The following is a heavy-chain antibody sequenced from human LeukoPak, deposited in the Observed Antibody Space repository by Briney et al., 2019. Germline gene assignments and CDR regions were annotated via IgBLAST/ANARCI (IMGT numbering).Heavy chain of an antibody. J-gene: IGHJ4*02. V-gene: IGHV3-48*04. D-gene: IGHD2/OR15-2a*01. Sequence: GGSLRLSCAASGFTFSSYAMSWVRQAPGKGLEWVSYISSSGSTIYYADSVKGRFTISRDNAKNSLYLQMNSLRAEDTAVYYCARVLDSTDYFDYWGQGTLVTVSS. CDR2: ISSSGSTI. CDR3: ARVLDSTDYFDY. CDR1: GFTFSSYA.